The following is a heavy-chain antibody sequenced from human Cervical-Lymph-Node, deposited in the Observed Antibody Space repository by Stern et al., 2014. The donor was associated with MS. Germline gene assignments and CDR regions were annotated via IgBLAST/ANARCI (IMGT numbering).Heavy chain of an antibody. D-gene: IGHD5-12*01. Sequence: QLQLQESGPGLVKPSETLSLTCSVSGGSISRSTYYWGWIRQPPGKGLEWIGSIYYSGTTYYNPSLKSRVTLDTSTNQFSLRLPPVTAADTAVYYCARHDGWLPHYWSQGTLVTVSS. CDR3: ARHDGWLPHY. V-gene: IGHV4-39*01. J-gene: IGHJ4*02. CDR1: GGSISRSTYY. CDR2: IYYSGTT.